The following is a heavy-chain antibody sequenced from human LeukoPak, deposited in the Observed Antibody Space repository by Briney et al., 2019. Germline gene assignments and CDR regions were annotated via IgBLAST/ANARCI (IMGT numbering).Heavy chain of an antibody. CDR2: ISDADGSIT. CDR3: ARDLSGYSDY. J-gene: IGHJ4*02. D-gene: IGHD2-15*01. CDR1: GFXLSSYW. V-gene: IGHV3-74*01. Sequence: GRSLRLSCAASGFXLSSYWFHWVRQAPGKGLVWVSRISDADGSITDYADSVRGRFTISRDTAKNTLYLEMNSLGAEDTAVYYCARDLSGYSDYWGQGTLVTVSS.